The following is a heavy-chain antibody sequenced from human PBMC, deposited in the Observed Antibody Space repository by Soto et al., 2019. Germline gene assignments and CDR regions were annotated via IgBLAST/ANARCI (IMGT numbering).Heavy chain of an antibody. Sequence: EVQLLESGGGLVQPGGSLRLSCAASGFTFSSYAMSWVRQAPGKGLEWVSAISGSGGSTYYADSVKGRFTISRDNSKNTLYLQMNSLRDEDTAVYYCAKDTIMITFGGVIAMGSYFDYWGQGTLVTVSS. V-gene: IGHV3-23*01. CDR1: GFTFSSYA. CDR2: ISGSGGST. CDR3: AKDTIMITFGGVIAMGSYFDY. J-gene: IGHJ4*02. D-gene: IGHD3-16*02.